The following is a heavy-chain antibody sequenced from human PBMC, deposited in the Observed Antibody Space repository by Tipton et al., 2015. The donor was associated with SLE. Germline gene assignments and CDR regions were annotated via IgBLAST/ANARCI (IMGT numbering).Heavy chain of an antibody. CDR1: GFTVSNYG. V-gene: IGHV3-23*03. CDR2: IYRGGSP. J-gene: IGHJ4*02. Sequence: SLRLSCAASGFTVSNYGMGWVRQARGKGLEWVTVIYRGGSPYYADSVKGRFTISRDDSKNTLYLHMDSLRAEDTAVYYCANVDISGWYYFDYWGQGTLVTVSS. D-gene: IGHD6-19*01. CDR3: ANVDISGWYYFDY.